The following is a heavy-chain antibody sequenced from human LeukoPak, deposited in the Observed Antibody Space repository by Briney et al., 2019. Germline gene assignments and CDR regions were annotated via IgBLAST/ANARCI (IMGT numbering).Heavy chain of an antibody. CDR1: GFTFSNYA. Sequence: GSLRLSCAASGFTFSNYAMTWVRQAPGKGLEWVSGITGSGVGTHYADSVKGRFTISRDNSKNTLYLQMNSLRAEDTAVYYCAKNLPPTYYYDGSGYSVVDYWGQGTLVTVSS. J-gene: IGHJ4*02. D-gene: IGHD3-22*01. CDR3: AKNLPPTYYYDGSGYSVVDY. V-gene: IGHV3-23*01. CDR2: ITGSGVGT.